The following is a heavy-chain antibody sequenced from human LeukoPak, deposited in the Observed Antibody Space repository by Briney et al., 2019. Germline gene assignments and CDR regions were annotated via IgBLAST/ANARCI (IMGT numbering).Heavy chain of an antibody. CDR1: GYSINSGYY. CDR2: INHSGTT. V-gene: IGHV4-38-2*02. CDR3: AREGPMFDSGSYSKSLGY. D-gene: IGHD3-10*01. J-gene: IGHJ4*02. Sequence: PSETLSLTCTVSGYSINSGYYWGWIRQPPGKGLEWIASINHSGTTCYNPSLASRVSISVDTSKNQFSLRLTSVTVADTAVYYCAREGPMFDSGSYSKSLGYWGQGTLATVSS.